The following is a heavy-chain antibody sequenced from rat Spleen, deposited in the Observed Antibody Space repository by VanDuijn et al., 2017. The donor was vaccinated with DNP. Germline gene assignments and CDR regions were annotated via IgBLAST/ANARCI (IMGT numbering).Heavy chain of an antibody. D-gene: IGHD4-3*01. CDR3: ARWNSGHFDY. Sequence: EVQLVESGGGLVQPGRSLKLSCAASGFTFSNYDMAWVRQAPTKGLEWVATISTSGVTTFYRDSVKGRFTISRDNAKNTLYLQMNSLRSEDMATYYCARWNSGHFDYWGQGVMVTVSS. J-gene: IGHJ2*01. CDR2: ISTSGVTT. CDR1: GFTFSNYD. V-gene: IGHV5S13*01.